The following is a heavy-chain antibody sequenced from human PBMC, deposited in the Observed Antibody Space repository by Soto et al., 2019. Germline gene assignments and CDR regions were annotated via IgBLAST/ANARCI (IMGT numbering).Heavy chain of an antibody. J-gene: IGHJ4*02. D-gene: IGHD1-7*01. CDR1: GGSFTSNNW. Sequence: QVQLQESGPGLVKPSGTLSLPCAVSGGSFTSNNWWTWVRQPPGQGLEWIGEIYRTGSTNYNPSLKSRVTISLDKSENQFSLQVTSLTAADTAVYYCASRDPGTSVDYWGQGTLVTVSS. CDR3: ASRDPGTSVDY. V-gene: IGHV4-4*02. CDR2: IYRTGST.